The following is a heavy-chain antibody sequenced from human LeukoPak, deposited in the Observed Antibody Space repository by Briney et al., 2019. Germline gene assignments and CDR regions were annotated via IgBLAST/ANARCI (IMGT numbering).Heavy chain of an antibody. V-gene: IGHV1-46*01. D-gene: IGHD2-21*02. J-gene: IGHJ4*02. CDR2: LNPAGGST. Sequence: ASEKVSCKASGYTFTSYYYIHWVRQAPGQGLEWIGILNPAGGSTSYAQKFQGRVTVTRDTSTSTVYMELSSLRSEDTAVYYCARGDAQEVTPDYWGQGTLVTVSS. CDR1: GYTFTSYY. CDR3: ARGDAQEVTPDY.